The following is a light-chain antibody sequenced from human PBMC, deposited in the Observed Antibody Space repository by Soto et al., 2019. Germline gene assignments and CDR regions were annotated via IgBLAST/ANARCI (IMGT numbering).Light chain of an antibody. J-gene: IGKJ2*01. Sequence: EIVLTQSPGTLSLSPGERATLSCRASQSVSSSYLAWYQQKPGQAPRLLIYGASSRATGIPDRFSGSGSGTDFPLTISRLEPEDFAVYYCQQYGSSPALYEYTFGQGTKLEIK. CDR3: QQYGSSPALYEYT. CDR2: GAS. CDR1: QSVSSSY. V-gene: IGKV3-20*01.